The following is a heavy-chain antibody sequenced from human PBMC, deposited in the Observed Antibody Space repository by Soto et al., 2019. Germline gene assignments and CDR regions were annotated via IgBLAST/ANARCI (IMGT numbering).Heavy chain of an antibody. CDR1: GGTFSSYA. CDR2: IIPIFGTA. D-gene: IGHD3-10*01. Sequence: QVQLVQSGAEVKKPGSSVKVSCKASGGTFSSYAISWVRQAPGQGLEWMGGIIPIFGTANYAQKFQGRVTITADESTSTAYMELRSLRSEETAEYYCACSNLVRGVIMPTGWYFDYWGQGTLVTASS. CDR3: ACSNLVRGVIMPTGWYFDY. J-gene: IGHJ4*02. V-gene: IGHV1-69*01.